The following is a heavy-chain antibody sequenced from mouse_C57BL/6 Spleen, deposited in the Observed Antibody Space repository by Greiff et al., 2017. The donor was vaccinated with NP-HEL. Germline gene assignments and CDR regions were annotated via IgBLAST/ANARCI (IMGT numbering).Heavy chain of an antibody. J-gene: IGHJ1*03. CDR1: GYTFTSYW. Sequence: QVQLQQPGTELVKPGASVKLSCKASGYTFTSYWMHWVKQRPGQGLEWIGNINPSNGGTNYNEKFKSKATLTVDKSSSTAYMQLSSLTSEDSAVYYCARSGAYYYGSSNGVWGTGTTVTVSS. D-gene: IGHD1-1*01. CDR3: ARSGAYYYGSSNGV. CDR2: INPSNGGT. V-gene: IGHV1-53*01.